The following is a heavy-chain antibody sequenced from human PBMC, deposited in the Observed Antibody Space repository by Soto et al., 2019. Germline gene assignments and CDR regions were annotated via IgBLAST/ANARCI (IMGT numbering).Heavy chain of an antibody. CDR2: ISYDGTKE. CDR3: ARDSSGYCRPLG. CDR1: GFTFSNYA. D-gene: IGHD3-22*01. Sequence: QVQLVESGGGVVQPGKSLRLSCAASGFTFSNYAMHWVRQAPGKGLEWVAVISYDGTKEFYADVVKGRFTISRDNSRNTLYLQMNSLRPEDRARYDCARDSSGYCRPLGWGRGVLVTASS. V-gene: IGHV3-30-3*01. J-gene: IGHJ1*01.